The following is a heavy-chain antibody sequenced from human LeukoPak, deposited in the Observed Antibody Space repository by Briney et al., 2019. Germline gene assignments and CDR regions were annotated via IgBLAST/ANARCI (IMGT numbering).Heavy chain of an antibody. CDR3: AKGGWVLRYFDWLLPFDY. CDR2: INPNSGGT. D-gene: IGHD3-9*01. J-gene: IGHJ4*02. Sequence: ASVKVSCRASGYTFTGEYIHWVRQAPGQGLEWMGWINPNSGGTNYAQKFQGRVTMTRDTSISTAYMELSRLRSDDTAVYYCAKGGWVLRYFDWLLPFDYWGQGTLVTVSS. CDR1: GYTFTGEY. V-gene: IGHV1-2*02.